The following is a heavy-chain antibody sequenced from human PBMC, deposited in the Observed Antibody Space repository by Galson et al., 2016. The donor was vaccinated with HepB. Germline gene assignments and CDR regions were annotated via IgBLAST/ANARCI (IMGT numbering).Heavy chain of an antibody. J-gene: IGHJ4*02. Sequence: ETLSLTCTVSGGSISTNNHYWVWVRQPPGKGLEWVGTIFYTGTTYYSPSLKRRVNVSVDTSRNQFSLKLTSVTAADTAVYFCARLMAIGAFVYWGQGILVTVSS. CDR2: IFYTGTT. V-gene: IGHV4-39*01. CDR3: ARLMAIGAFVY. CDR1: GGSISTNNHY. D-gene: IGHD5-24*01.